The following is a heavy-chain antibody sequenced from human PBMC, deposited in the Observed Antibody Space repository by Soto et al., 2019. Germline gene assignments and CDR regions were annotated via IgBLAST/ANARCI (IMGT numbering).Heavy chain of an antibody. CDR3: ARVEANYDSSPNPYDAFDI. V-gene: IGHV1-18*01. J-gene: IGHJ3*02. Sequence: ASVKVSCKASGYTFTSYGISLVRQAPGQGLEWMGWISAYNGNTNYAQKLQGRVTMTTDTSTSTAYMELRSLRSDDTAVYYCARVEANYDSSPNPYDAFDIWGQGTMVTVSS. CDR2: ISAYNGNT. CDR1: GYTFTSYG. D-gene: IGHD3-22*01.